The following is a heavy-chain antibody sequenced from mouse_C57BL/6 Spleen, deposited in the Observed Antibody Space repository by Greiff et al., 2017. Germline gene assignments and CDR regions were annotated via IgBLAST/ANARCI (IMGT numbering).Heavy chain of an antibody. CDR3: ATGTGFAY. CDR1: GYTFTSYW. Sequence: QVQLQQPGAELVRPGSSVKLSCKASGYTFTSYWLDWVKQRPGQGLEWIGNIYPSDSETHYNQKFKDKATLTVDKSASTAYMQLSSLTSEDSAVYYCATGTGFAYWGQGTLVTVSA. V-gene: IGHV1-61*01. CDR2: IYPSDSET. J-gene: IGHJ3*01. D-gene: IGHD4-1*01.